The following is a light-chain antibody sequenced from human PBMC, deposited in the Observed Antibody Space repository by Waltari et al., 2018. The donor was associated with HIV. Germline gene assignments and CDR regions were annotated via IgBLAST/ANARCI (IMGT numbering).Light chain of an antibody. CDR1: QSVLYTSNNKNY. CDR3: QQYYSTPSRYT. Sequence: DIVMTQSPDSLAVSLGERATIHCKSSQSVLYTSNNKNYLAWYQQKPGQPPKLLIYWASTRELGVPDRFSGSGSGTDFTLTISSLQAEDVAVYYCQQYYSTPSRYTFGQGTKLEIK. J-gene: IGKJ2*01. V-gene: IGKV4-1*01. CDR2: WAS.